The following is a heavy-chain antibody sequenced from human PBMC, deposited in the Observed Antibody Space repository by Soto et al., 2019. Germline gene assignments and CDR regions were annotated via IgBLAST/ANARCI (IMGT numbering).Heavy chain of an antibody. CDR2: IWYDGSNK. V-gene: IGHV3-33*01. CDR1: GFTFSSYG. CDR3: ARATVVIGHHSKNSYYYGMDV. D-gene: IGHD4-17*01. Sequence: QVQLVESGGGVVQPGRSLRLSCAASGFTFSSYGMHWVRQAPGKGLEWVAVIWYDGSNKYYADSVKGRFTISRDNSKNTLYLQMNSLRAEDTAVYYCARATVVIGHHSKNSYYYGMDVWGQGTTVTVSS. J-gene: IGHJ6*02.